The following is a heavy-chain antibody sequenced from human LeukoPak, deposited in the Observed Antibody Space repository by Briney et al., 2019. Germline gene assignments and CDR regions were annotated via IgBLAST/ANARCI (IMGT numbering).Heavy chain of an antibody. CDR3: AKGIAAAYDY. D-gene: IGHD6-13*01. Sequence: PGGSLRLSCAASGFTFSSYGMHWVRQAPGKGLEWVAVISYDGSNKYYADSVKGRFTISRDNSKNTLYLQMNSLRAEDTAVYYCAKGIAAAYDYWGQGTLVTVSS. J-gene: IGHJ4*02. V-gene: IGHV3-30*18. CDR2: ISYDGSNK. CDR1: GFTFSSYG.